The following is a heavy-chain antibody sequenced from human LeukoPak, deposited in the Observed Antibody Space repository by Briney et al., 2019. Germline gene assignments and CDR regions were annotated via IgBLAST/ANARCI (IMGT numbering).Heavy chain of an antibody. CDR3: AKYLGGFGRIDS. V-gene: IGHV3-23*01. J-gene: IGHJ4*02. Sequence: GGSLRLSGAASGFSFSSYALSWVRQAPGEGLEWVSAISGGAGSTYYADSVKGRFTISRDNSKHTLYLQMNNLRAEDTAVYYCAKYLGGFGRIDSWGQGTLVTVSS. D-gene: IGHD3-10*01. CDR1: GFSFSSYA. CDR2: ISGGAGST.